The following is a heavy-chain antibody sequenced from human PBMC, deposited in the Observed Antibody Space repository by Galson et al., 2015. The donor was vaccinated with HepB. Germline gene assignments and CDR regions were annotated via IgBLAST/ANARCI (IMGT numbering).Heavy chain of an antibody. CDR1: GYTFTGNY. CDR3: VRLQDDSEGFYLYFDL. Sequence: SVKASCKASGYTFTGNYIHWVRQAPGQGLGWMGWVNPRSGATNYAQKFQGRVTMTRDTSINTAYMELSSLRSDDTAVYYCVRLQDDSEGFYLYFDLWGRGTLVTVSS. J-gene: IGHJ2*01. V-gene: IGHV1-2*02. CDR2: VNPRSGAT. D-gene: IGHD5-24*01.